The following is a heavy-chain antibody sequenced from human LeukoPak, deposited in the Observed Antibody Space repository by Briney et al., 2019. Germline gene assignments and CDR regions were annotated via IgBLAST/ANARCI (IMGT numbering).Heavy chain of an antibody. D-gene: IGHD3-10*01. Sequence: SETLSLTCTVSGGSISSGSYYWDWIRQPPGKGLEWIGSIYYRGSTYHNPALKSRVTISVDTSKNQFSLKPSSVTAADTAVYYCARQGYYGSGYIDYWGQGTLVTVSS. V-gene: IGHV4-39*01. CDR3: ARQGYYGSGYIDY. CDR2: IYYRGST. J-gene: IGHJ4*02. CDR1: GGSISSGSYY.